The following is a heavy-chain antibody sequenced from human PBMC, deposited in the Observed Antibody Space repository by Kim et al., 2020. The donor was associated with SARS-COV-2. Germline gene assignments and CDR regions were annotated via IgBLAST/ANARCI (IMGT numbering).Heavy chain of an antibody. D-gene: IGHD4-17*01. CDR1: GGSISGSSFY. V-gene: IGHV4-39*07. Sequence: SETLSLNCSVSGGSISGSSFYWVWIRQPPGKGLEWIASIFHSGATYCNPSLKTRVTVSVDTSKNQFSLKVNSVTAADTAVYFCATSAYFYGQSFDSWGQGTLVTVSS. CDR2: IFHSGAT. CDR3: ATSAYFYGQSFDS. J-gene: IGHJ4*02.